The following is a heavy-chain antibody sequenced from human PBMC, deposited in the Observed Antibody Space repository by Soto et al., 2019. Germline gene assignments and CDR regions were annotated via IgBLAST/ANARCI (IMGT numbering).Heavy chain of an antibody. CDR3: AHIPNYYQYDWFDP. Sequence: QITSKESGPTLVKPTQTLTLTCTFSGFSLTTRGVGVGWIRQPPGKALECLALIYWDDDKRYSPSLQSRLSITKDTSKNQVVLTMTNVDPVDTATYYCAHIPNYYQYDWFDPWGQGTLVSVSS. D-gene: IGHD3-16*01. V-gene: IGHV2-5*02. CDR2: IYWDDDK. J-gene: IGHJ5*02. CDR1: GFSLTTRGVG.